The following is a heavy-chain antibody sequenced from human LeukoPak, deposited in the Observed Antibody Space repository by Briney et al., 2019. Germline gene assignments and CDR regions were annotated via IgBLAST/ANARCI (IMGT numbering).Heavy chain of an antibody. Sequence: GGSLRLSCAASGFTVSSNYMSWVRQAPGKGLEWVSVIYSGGSTYYADSVKGRFTISRDNSKNTLYLQMNSLRAEDTAVYYCARVKVRWLGPDYWGQGTLVTVSS. J-gene: IGHJ4*02. CDR3: ARVKVRWLGPDY. D-gene: IGHD5-24*01. CDR2: IYSGGST. V-gene: IGHV3-53*01. CDR1: GFTVSSNY.